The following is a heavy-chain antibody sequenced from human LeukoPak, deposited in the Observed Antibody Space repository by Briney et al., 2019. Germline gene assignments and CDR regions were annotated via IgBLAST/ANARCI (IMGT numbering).Heavy chain of an antibody. Sequence: SETLSLTCTVSGGSISTYYWSWIRQPPGKGLEWIGFISYSGSSSYNPSLKSRVTMSVDTSKNQFSLKLSSVTTADTAVYYCARGSVTTLVFDYWGQGTLVTVSS. V-gene: IGHV4-59*12. CDR3: ARGSVTTLVFDY. CDR2: ISYSGSS. D-gene: IGHD4-11*01. J-gene: IGHJ4*02. CDR1: GGSISTYY.